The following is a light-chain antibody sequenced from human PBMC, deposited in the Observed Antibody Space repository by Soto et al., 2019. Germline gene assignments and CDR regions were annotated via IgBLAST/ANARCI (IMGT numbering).Light chain of an antibody. Sequence: EIVMTQSPATLSVSPGESATLSCRASQSVRSNLAWYQQKPGQAPRLLIYGASTSATGIPARFSVSGSGTEFTLTISSLKSEDFAVYYCHQYNMWPPLIFGGGTKVEIK. V-gene: IGKV3-15*01. CDR2: GAS. CDR3: HQYNMWPPLI. J-gene: IGKJ4*01. CDR1: QSVRSN.